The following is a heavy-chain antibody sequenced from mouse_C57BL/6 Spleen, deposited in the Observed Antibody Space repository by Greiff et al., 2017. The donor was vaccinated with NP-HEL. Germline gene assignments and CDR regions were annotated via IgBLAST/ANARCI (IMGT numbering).Heavy chain of an antibody. CDR2: IYPGDGDT. Sequence: VQLQQSGPELVKPGASVKISCKASGYAFSSSWMNWVKQRPGKGLEWIGRIYPGDGDTNYNGKFKGKATLTADKSSSTAYMQLSSLTSEDSAVYVCARGGWDGGYFDYWGQGTTLTVSS. D-gene: IGHD4-1*01. V-gene: IGHV1-82*01. CDR1: GYAFSSSW. CDR3: ARGGWDGGYFDY. J-gene: IGHJ2*01.